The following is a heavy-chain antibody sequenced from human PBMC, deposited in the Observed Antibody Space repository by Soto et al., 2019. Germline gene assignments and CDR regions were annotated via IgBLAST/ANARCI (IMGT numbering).Heavy chain of an antibody. CDR3: AKGGDNWKWYYYYYYGMDV. CDR1: GGTFSSYA. Sequence: SVKVSCKASGGTFSSYAISWVRQAPGQGLEWMGGIIPIFGTANYAQKFQGRVTITADESTSTAYMELSSLRAEDTAVYYCAKGGDNWKWYYYYYYGMDVWGQGTTVTVS. CDR2: IIPIFGTA. D-gene: IGHD1-20*01. J-gene: IGHJ6*02. V-gene: IGHV1-69*13.